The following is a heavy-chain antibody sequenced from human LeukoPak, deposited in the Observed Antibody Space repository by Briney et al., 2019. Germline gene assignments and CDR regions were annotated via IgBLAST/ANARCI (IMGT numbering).Heavy chain of an antibody. CDR2: ISYDGSKK. D-gene: IGHD6-19*01. CDR1: GFTFSNYG. CDR3: VRVAGWHWFDP. Sequence: GGSLRLSCAASGFTFSNYGMHWVRQAPGKGLEWVALISYDGSKKYYADSVKGRFTISRDNSKNTVYLQMNNMRVDDTAVYYCVRVAGWHWFDPGGQGALVTVSS. V-gene: IGHV3-33*05. J-gene: IGHJ5*02.